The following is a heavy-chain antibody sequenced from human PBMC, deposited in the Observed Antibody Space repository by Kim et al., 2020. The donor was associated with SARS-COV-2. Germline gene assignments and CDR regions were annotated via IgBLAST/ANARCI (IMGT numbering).Heavy chain of an antibody. Sequence: PSLKSRVTISVATSKNRFSLKLSSVTTADTAVYYCARGNGYYAYYYGMNVWGQGTTVTVTS. D-gene: IGHD3-3*01. CDR3: ARGNGYYAYYYGMNV. J-gene: IGHJ6*02. V-gene: IGHV4-34*01.